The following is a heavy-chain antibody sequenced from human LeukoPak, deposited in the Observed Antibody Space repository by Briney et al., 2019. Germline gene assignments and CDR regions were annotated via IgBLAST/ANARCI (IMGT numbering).Heavy chain of an antibody. Sequence: SETLSLTCAVSGGSISSSNWWSWVRQPPGKGLEWIGEIYHNGSSNYNPSLKSRVTISVDKSKNQFSLKLSSVTAADTAVYYCERLGYTWNDAFDYWRQGTLVTVSS. CDR2: IYHNGSS. CDR1: GGSISSSNW. V-gene: IGHV4-4*02. J-gene: IGHJ4*02. D-gene: IGHD1-1*01. CDR3: ERLGYTWNDAFDY.